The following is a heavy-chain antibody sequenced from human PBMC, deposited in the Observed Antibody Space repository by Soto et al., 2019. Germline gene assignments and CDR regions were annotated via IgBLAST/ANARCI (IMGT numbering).Heavy chain of an antibody. D-gene: IGHD2-2*01. J-gene: IGHJ6*03. Sequence: GSLRLSCAASGFTFSSYWMSWVRQAPGKGLEWVANIKQDGSEKYYVDSVKGRFTISRDNAKNSLYLQMNSLRAEDTAVYYCARDRGAAIVVVPAAGMDVWGKGTTVTVSS. CDR1: GFTFSSYW. CDR2: IKQDGSEK. CDR3: ARDRGAAIVVVPAAGMDV. V-gene: IGHV3-7*01.